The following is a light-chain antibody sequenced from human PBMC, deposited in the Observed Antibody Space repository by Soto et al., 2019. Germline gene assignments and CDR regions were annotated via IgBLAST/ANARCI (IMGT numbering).Light chain of an antibody. V-gene: IGKV3-20*01. CDR2: GGS. Sequence: MSKSLAALSVSKGERVTLSCRASQSLTRNLAWYQHKPGQSPRLLIYGGSARATGIPDRFSGSGSGTDFTLTISRLEPEDFAVYYCQLYGISPLTFGGGTKVDNK. CDR1: QSLTRN. J-gene: IGKJ4*01. CDR3: QLYGISPLT.